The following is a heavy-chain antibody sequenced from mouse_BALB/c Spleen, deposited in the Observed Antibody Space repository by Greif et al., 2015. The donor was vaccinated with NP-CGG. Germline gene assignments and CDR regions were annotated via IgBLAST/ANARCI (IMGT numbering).Heavy chain of an antibody. CDR1: GFTFSSFG. D-gene: IGHD1-1*01. Sequence: DVKLVESGGGLVQPGGSRKLSRAASGFTFSSFGMHWVRQAPEKGLEWVAYISSGSSTIYYADTVKGRFTISRDNPKNALFLQMTSLRSEDTAMYYCARFALRHYYAMDYWGQGTSVTVSS. J-gene: IGHJ4*01. CDR2: ISSGSSTI. V-gene: IGHV5-17*02. CDR3: ARFALRHYYAMDY.